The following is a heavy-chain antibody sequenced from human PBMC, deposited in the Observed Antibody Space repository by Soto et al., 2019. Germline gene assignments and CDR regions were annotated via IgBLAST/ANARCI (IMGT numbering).Heavy chain of an antibody. CDR2: INSDGSST. CDR1: GFTFSSYW. V-gene: IGHV3-74*01. Sequence: GGSLRLSCAASGFTFSSYWMHWVRQAPGKGLVWVSRINSDGSSTSYADSVKGRFTISRDNAKNTLYLQMNSLRAEDTAVYYCARDPSTSSLKVYYYYGMDVWGQGTTVTVSS. CDR3: ARDPSTSSLKVYYYYGMDV. J-gene: IGHJ6*02. D-gene: IGHD2-2*01.